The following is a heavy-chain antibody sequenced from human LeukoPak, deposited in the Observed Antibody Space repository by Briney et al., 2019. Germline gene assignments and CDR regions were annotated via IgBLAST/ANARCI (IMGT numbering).Heavy chain of an antibody. CDR2: ISAYNGNT. Sequence: ASVKVSCKASGYTFTSYGISWVRQAPGQGLEWMGWISAYNGNTNYAQKLQGRVTMTTDTPTSTAYMELRSLRSDDTAVYYCARDRVVVAASDWFDPWGQGTLVTVSS. V-gene: IGHV1-18*01. CDR3: ARDRVVVAASDWFDP. D-gene: IGHD2-15*01. J-gene: IGHJ5*02. CDR1: GYTFTSYG.